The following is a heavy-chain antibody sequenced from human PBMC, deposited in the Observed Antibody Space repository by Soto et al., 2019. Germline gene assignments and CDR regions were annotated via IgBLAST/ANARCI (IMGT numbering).Heavy chain of an antibody. CDR2: ISYSGSA. D-gene: IGHD2-15*01. CDR1: GGSISSGNYY. J-gene: IGHJ4*02. V-gene: IGHV4-30-4*01. CDR3: ATMGTPATGLYYFDY. Sequence: PSETLSLTCTVSGGSISSGNYYWSWIRQPPGKGLEWIGFISYSGSAYYNPSLKSRVTISVDTSKNQFSLNLSFVTAADTAVYYCATMGTPATGLYYFDYWGQGTLVNVSS.